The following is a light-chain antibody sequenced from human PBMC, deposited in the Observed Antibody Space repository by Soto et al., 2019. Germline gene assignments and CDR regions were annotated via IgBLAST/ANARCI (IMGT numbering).Light chain of an antibody. CDR2: EVS. CDR3: ISYAGRNKLV. CDR1: SSDVGTFNY. V-gene: IGLV2-8*01. Sequence: QSALTQPPSASESPGQSVTISCTGTSSDVGTFNYVSWYQQHPDKAPKLMIYEVSKRPSGFPDRFSGSKSCNTASLPVSGLQAEDETDYYFISYAGRNKLVFGGGTQLTVL. J-gene: IGLJ3*02.